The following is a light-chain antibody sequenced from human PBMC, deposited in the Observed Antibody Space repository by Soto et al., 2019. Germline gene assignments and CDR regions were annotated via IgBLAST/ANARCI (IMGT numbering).Light chain of an antibody. V-gene: IGLV1-40*01. CDR3: QSFDTRLNSVV. CDR1: SSNIGAGYD. Sequence: QSVVTQPPSVSGAPGQRVTISCTGSSSNIGAGYDVHWYQQFPGTAPKLLIYGNNNRPSVVPDRFSGSKSGTSASLAITGLQAEDEADYYCQSFDTRLNSVVFGGGTKLTVL. J-gene: IGLJ2*01. CDR2: GNN.